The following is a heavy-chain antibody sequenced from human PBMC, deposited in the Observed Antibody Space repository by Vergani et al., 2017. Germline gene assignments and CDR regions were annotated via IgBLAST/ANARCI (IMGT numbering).Heavy chain of an antibody. V-gene: IGHV1-69*01. CDR3: ARDQMTTVTTAPYNWFDP. Sequence: QVQLVQSGAEVKKPGSSVKVSCKASGGTFSSYAISWERQAPGQGLEWMGGIIPIFGTANYAQKFQGRVTITADESTSTAYMELSSLRSEDTAVYYCARDQMTTVTTAPYNWFDPWGQGTLVTVSS. D-gene: IGHD4-11*01. CDR2: IIPIFGTA. J-gene: IGHJ5*02. CDR1: GGTFSSYA.